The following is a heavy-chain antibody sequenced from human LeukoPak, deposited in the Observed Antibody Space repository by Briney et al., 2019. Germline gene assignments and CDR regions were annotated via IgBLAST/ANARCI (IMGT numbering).Heavy chain of an antibody. D-gene: IGHD6-13*01. CDR2: IYYSGST. J-gene: IGHJ6*04. CDR1: GGSISGYY. V-gene: IGHV4-59*01. CDR3: ARAAAAGPHYYYGMDV. Sequence: PSETLSLTCSVSGGSISGYYWSWIRQPPGKGPEWIGYIYYSGSTNYNPSLKSRVTISVDTSKNQFSLKLTSLTAADTAVYYCARAAAAGPHYYYGMDVCGKGTTVTVSS.